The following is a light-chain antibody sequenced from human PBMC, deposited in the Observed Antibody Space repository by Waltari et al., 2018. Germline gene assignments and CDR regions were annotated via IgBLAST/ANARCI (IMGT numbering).Light chain of an antibody. Sequence: DIVMTQSPDSLAVSLGERATINCKSRKSVLYSSNNKTYLAWYQQKPGQPPKLLIYWASTRESGVPDRFSGSGSGTDFTLTISSLQAEDVAVYYCQQYYSTPRTFGQGTKVEIK. V-gene: IGKV4-1*01. J-gene: IGKJ1*01. CDR2: WAS. CDR3: QQYYSTPRT. CDR1: KSVLYSSNNKTY.